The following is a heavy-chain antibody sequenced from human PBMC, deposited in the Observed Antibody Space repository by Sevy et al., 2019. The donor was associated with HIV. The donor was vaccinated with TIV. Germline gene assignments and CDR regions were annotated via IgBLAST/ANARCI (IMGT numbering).Heavy chain of an antibody. D-gene: IGHD2-15*01. V-gene: IGHV3-48*02. CDR2: ISSSSSTI. J-gene: IGHJ5*02. CDR3: ARGHSKYCSGGSCYSMAYNWFDP. Sequence: GGSLRLSCAASGFTFSSYSMNWVRQAPGKGLEWVSYISSSSSTIYYAASVKGRFTISRDNAKNSLYLQMNSLRDEDTAVYYCARGHSKYCSGGSCYSMAYNWFDPWGQGTLVTVSS. CDR1: GFTFSSYS.